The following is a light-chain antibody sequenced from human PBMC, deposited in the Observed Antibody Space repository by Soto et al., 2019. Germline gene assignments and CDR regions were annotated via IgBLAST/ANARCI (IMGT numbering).Light chain of an antibody. CDR3: QQYNNYPWT. V-gene: IGKV1-5*01. CDR2: DAF. Sequence: DIQMTQSPSSLSASVGARVTITCRATPSVNTWLAWYQQKPGKAPKFLIYDAFSLESGVPSRFSGSGSGTEFTLTISSLQPDDFATYYCQQYNNYPWTFGQGTKVDIK. CDR1: PSVNTW. J-gene: IGKJ1*01.